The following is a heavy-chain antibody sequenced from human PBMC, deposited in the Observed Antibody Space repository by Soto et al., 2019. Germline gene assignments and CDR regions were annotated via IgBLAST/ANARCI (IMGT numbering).Heavy chain of an antibody. CDR1: GFTFSNDA. J-gene: IGHJ4*02. D-gene: IGHD2-2*01. CDR2: INQSGDET. CDR3: AKGRSRGGFVDY. Sequence: EVQLLESGGGLVQPGGSLRLSCAASGFTFSNDAMTWVRQAPGKGLEWVSSINQSGDETYHADSVKGRFTIPRDTSKNTLYLQMSSLRAEDTAGYYCAKGRSRGGFVDYWGQVALVAVSS. V-gene: IGHV3-23*01.